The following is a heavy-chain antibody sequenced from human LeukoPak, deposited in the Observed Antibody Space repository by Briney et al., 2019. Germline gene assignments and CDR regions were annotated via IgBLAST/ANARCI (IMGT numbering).Heavy chain of an antibody. CDR2: IYTSGST. CDR1: GGSISSYY. D-gene: IGHD2-2*01. CDR3: ARGRSTSPLSYGMDV. J-gene: IGHJ6*02. Sequence: SETLSLTCTVSGGSISSYYWSWIRQPAGKGLEWIGRIYTSGSTNYNPSLKSRVTMSVDTSKNQFSLELSSVTAADAAVYYCARGRSTSPLSYGMDVWGQGTTVTVSS. V-gene: IGHV4-4*07.